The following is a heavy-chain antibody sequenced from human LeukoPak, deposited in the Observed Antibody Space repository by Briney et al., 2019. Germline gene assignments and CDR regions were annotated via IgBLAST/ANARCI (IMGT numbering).Heavy chain of an antibody. CDR3: ARLRRVGATSGDAFDI. V-gene: IGHV4-39*07. CDR2: IYYSGST. D-gene: IGHD1-26*01. CDR1: GGSISSSSYY. J-gene: IGHJ3*02. Sequence: SETLSLTCTVSGGSISSSSYYWGWIRQPPGKGLEWIGSIYYSGSTYYNPSLKSRVTVSIDTSKNQFSLKLSPVTAADTAVYYCARLRRVGATSGDAFDIWGQGTMVTVSS.